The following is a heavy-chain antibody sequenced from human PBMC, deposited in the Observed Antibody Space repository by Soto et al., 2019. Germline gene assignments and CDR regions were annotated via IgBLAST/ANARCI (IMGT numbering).Heavy chain of an antibody. CDR2: IYFSGST. V-gene: IGHV4-59*01. CDR1: GASISQYY. CDR3: ARVSEGSGFQTNE. Sequence: PSETLSLTCTVSGASISQYYWSWIRQPPGKGLEWIGSIYFSGSTNYNPSLKSRVTMSVELSKNQFSLRLSSVTAADTAVYFCARVSEGSGFQTNEWGQGTLVTVSS. D-gene: IGHD3-22*01. J-gene: IGHJ4*02.